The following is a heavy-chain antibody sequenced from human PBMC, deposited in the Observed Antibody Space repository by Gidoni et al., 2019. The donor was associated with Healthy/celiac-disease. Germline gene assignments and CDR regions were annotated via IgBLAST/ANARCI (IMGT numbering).Heavy chain of an antibody. CDR3: ARDSRDYDFWSGYLNYGMDV. V-gene: IGHV3-74*01. CDR2: INSDGSST. J-gene: IGHJ6*02. CDR1: GFTFSSYW. D-gene: IGHD3-3*01. Sequence: EVQLVESGGGLVQPGGSLRLSCAASGFTFSSYWMHWVRQAPGKGLVWVSRINSDGSSTSYADSVKGRFTISRDNAKNTLYLQMNSLRAEDTAVYYCARDSRDYDFWSGYLNYGMDVWGQGTTVTVSS.